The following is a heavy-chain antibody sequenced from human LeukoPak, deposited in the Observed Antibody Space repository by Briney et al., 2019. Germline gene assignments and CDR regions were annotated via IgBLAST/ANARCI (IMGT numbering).Heavy chain of an antibody. Sequence: PSQTLSLTCTFSGGSISGADYYWSWIRQPPGKGLEWIGYIYYSGSTNYNPSLKSRVTISVDPSKNQFSLKLNSVTAADTAVYYCAKTVAGYWYFDLWGRGTLVTVSS. J-gene: IGHJ2*01. CDR1: GGSISGADYY. D-gene: IGHD6-19*01. CDR3: AKTVAGYWYFDL. V-gene: IGHV4-30-4*01. CDR2: IYYSGST.